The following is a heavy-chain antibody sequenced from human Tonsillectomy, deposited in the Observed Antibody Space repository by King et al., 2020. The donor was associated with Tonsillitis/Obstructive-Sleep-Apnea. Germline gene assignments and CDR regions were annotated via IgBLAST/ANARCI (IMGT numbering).Heavy chain of an antibody. CDR3: ASLGSTDDAFDI. Sequence: EFQLVQSGAEVKKPGESLRISCEGSGYSFTNYWINWVRQMPGKGLVWMGRIDPSDSYTRYSPSFQGHVTISVDKSISSAYLQWSSLKASDTAMYYCASLGSTDDAFDIWGQGTMVTVSS. CDR1: GYSFTNYW. CDR2: IDPSDSYT. J-gene: IGHJ3*02. D-gene: IGHD5/OR15-5a*01. V-gene: IGHV5-10-1*01.